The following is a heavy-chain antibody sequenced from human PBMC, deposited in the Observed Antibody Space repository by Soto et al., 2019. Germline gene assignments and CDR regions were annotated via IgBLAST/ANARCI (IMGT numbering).Heavy chain of an antibody. CDR3: ARFRWYGDASGLVYYYYGMDV. CDR1: GYSFTSYW. J-gene: IGHJ6*02. Sequence: PGESLKISCKGSGYSFTSYWISWVRQMPGKGLEWMGRIDPSDSYTNYSPSFQGHVTISADKSISTAYLQWSSLKASDTAMYYCARFRWYGDASGLVYYYYGMDVWGQGTTVTVSS. CDR2: IDPSDSYT. V-gene: IGHV5-10-1*01. D-gene: IGHD4-17*01.